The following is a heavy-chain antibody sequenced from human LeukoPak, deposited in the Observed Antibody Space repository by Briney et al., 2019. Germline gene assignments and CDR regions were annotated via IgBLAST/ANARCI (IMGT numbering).Heavy chain of an antibody. CDR3: ARRPAAIEGAFDI. CDR1: GYSFTSYW. CDR2: IYPGDSDT. J-gene: IGHJ3*02. V-gene: IGHV5-51*01. D-gene: IGHD2-2*01. Sequence: GESLKISCKGSGYSFTSYWIGWVRQMPGKGLEWMGIIYPGDSDTRYSPSFQGQVTTSADKSISTAYLQWSSLKASDTAMYYCARRPAAIEGAFDIWGQGTMVTVSS.